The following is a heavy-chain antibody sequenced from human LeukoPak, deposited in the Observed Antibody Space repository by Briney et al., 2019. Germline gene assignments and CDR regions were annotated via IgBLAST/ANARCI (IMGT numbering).Heavy chain of an antibody. V-gene: IGHV1-8*03. CDR3: ARTPPRGLIDF. D-gene: IGHD3-16*01. CDR1: GYTFTSYD. Sequence: ASVKVSCKASGYTFTSYDINWVRQAAGQGLEWMGWMSPKSANTGFAQKFQGRVTITRDTSISTAYMELSSLTSEDTAVYYCARTPPRGLIDFWGQGTPVTVSS. J-gene: IGHJ4*02. CDR2: MSPKSANT.